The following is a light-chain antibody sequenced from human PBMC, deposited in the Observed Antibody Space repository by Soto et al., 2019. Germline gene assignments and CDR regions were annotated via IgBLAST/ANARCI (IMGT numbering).Light chain of an antibody. CDR1: QNVASNY. J-gene: IGKJ3*01. CDR2: GAS. Sequence: ESVLTQSPGTLSLSLGERATLSCRASQNVASNYLAWYQQIPGQAPRLLIYGASSRATGIPDRFSASGSGTDFTLTISRLEPEDSAVYYCHYYGTSPLAFGSGTKVDIK. CDR3: HYYGTSPLA. V-gene: IGKV3-20*01.